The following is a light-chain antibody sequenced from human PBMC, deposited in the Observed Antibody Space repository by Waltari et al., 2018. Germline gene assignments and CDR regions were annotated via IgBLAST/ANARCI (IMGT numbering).Light chain of an antibody. CDR2: DAS. CDR1: ESVRRA. V-gene: IGKV3-20*01. Sequence: EIVLTQSPGTLSLSPGERATLSCRASESVRRALAWYQQRPGQAPRLLIYDASSRATGIPDRFRGSGSGTDFSLTISRLEPEDFALYYCQHYRSLPVTFGQGTKVEIK. CDR3: QHYRSLPVT. J-gene: IGKJ1*01.